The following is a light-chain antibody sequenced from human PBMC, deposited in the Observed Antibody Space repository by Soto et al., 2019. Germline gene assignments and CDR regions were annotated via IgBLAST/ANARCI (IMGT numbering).Light chain of an antibody. CDR3: AAWDDSLSGLV. CDR2: RNN. Sequence: QSVLTQPPSASGTPGQRVTISCYGSSSNIGSNYVYWYQQLPGTAPKLLIYRNNQRPSGVPDRFSGSKSGTSASPAISGLRSEDEADYYCAAWDDSLSGLVFGGGTKLTVL. J-gene: IGLJ2*01. V-gene: IGLV1-47*01. CDR1: SSNIGSNY.